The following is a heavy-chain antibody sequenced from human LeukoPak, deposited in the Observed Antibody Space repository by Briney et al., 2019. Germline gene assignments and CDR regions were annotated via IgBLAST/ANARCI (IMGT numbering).Heavy chain of an antibody. V-gene: IGHV3-23*01. CDR3: AKAIGSSGWYGAVYYFDY. CDR1: GFTFSSYG. CDR2: ISGSGGST. J-gene: IGHJ4*02. D-gene: IGHD6-19*01. Sequence: GGSLRLSCAASGFTFSSYGMSWVRQAPGKGLEWVSAISGSGGSTYYADSVKGRFTISKDNSKNTPYLQMNSLSAEDTAVYYCAKAIGSSGWYGAVYYFDYWGQGTLVTVSS.